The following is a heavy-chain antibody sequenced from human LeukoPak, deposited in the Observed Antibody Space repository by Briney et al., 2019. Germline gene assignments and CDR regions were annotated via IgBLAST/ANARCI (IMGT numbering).Heavy chain of an antibody. V-gene: IGHV4-59*01. CDR1: GGSISSYY. Sequence: PSETLSLTCTVSGGSISSYYWSWIRQPPGKGLEWIGYIYYSGSTNYNPSLKSRVTISVDTSKNRFSLKLSSVTAADTAVYYCARGGKMGIAVAGLYYYYMDVWSKGTTVTVSS. J-gene: IGHJ6*03. CDR2: IYYSGST. CDR3: ARGGKMGIAVAGLYYYYMDV. D-gene: IGHD6-19*01.